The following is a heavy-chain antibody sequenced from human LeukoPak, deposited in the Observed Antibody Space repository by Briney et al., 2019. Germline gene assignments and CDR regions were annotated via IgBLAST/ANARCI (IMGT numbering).Heavy chain of an antibody. J-gene: IGHJ6*03. Sequence: ASVKVSCKASGGGFIDYHIHWVRQAPGQGLEWMGWINPNSGGTNYAQKFQGRVTMTRDTSISTAYMELSRLRSDDTAVYYCARDGTGWWELPRVSDYYYYYMDVWGKGTTVTVSS. V-gene: IGHV1-2*02. D-gene: IGHD1-26*01. CDR1: GGGFIDYH. CDR2: INPNSGGT. CDR3: ARDGTGWWELPRVSDYYYYYMDV.